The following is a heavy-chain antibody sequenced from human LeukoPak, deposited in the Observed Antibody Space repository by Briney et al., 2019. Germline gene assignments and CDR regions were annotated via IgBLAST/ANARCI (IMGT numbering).Heavy chain of an antibody. Sequence: GSLRLSCAASGFTFSSYAMSWVRQAPGKGLEWIGSIYYSGSTYYNPSLKSRVTISVDTSKNQFSLKLSSVTAADTAVYFCARVGLTVTTPIYCYYMDVWGKGTTVTVSS. CDR3: ARVGLTVTTPIYCYYMDV. V-gene: IGHV4-39*07. CDR2: IYYSGST. D-gene: IGHD1-7*01. CDR1: GFTFSSYA. J-gene: IGHJ6*03.